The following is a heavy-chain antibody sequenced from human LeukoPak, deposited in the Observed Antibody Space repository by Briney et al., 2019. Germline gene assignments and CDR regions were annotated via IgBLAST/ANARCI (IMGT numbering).Heavy chain of an antibody. Sequence: SETLSLTCAVYGGSFSGYYWSWIRQPPGKGLEWIGKINHSGSTNYNPSLKSRVTISVDTSKNQFSLKLSSVTAADTAVYYCARAYYDFWSGYFLFDYWGQGTLVTVSS. D-gene: IGHD3-3*01. CDR1: GGSFSGYY. V-gene: IGHV4-34*01. J-gene: IGHJ4*02. CDR2: INHSGST. CDR3: ARAYYDFWSGYFLFDY.